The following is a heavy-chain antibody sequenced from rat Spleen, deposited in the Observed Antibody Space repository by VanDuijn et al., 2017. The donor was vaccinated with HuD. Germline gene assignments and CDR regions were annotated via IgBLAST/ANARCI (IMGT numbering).Heavy chain of an antibody. V-gene: IGHV5-25*01. D-gene: IGHD4-3*01. CDR2: LSSGGGDT. CDR3: ARFGGLRSWFGY. J-gene: IGHJ3*01. CDR1: GFTFRDYY. Sequence: EVQLVESDGGLVQPGRSLKLSCAASGFTFRDYYMAWVRQAPTKGLEWVASLSSGGGDTYYRDSVKGRFTISRDDEESALYLRMDSLRSEDTATYYCARFGGLRSWFGYWGQGTLVTVSS.